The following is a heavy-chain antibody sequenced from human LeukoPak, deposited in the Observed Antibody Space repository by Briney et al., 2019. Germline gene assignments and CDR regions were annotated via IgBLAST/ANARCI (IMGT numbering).Heavy chain of an antibody. CDR1: GFTFSSYA. J-gene: IGHJ4*02. CDR2: ISYDGSNK. Sequence: GRSLRLSCAASGFTFSSYAMHWVRQAPGKGLEWVAVISYDGSNKYYADSVKGRFTISRDNSKNTLYLQMNSLRAEDTAVYYCARAPTCWGQGTLVTVSS. CDR3: ARAPTC. V-gene: IGHV3-30-3*01.